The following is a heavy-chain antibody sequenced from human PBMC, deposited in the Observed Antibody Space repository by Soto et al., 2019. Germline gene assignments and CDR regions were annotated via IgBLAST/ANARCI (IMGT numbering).Heavy chain of an antibody. Sequence: SETLSLTCTVSGGSISSGGYYWSWIRQHPGKGLEWIGYIYYSGSTYYNPSLKSRVTISVDTSKNQFSLKLSSVTAADTAVYYCARCAVVVPAAMVDYYYYYGMDVWGQGTTVTVSS. CDR2: IYYSGST. V-gene: IGHV4-31*03. CDR3: ARCAVVVPAAMVDYYYYYGMDV. J-gene: IGHJ6*02. CDR1: GGSISSGGYY. D-gene: IGHD2-2*01.